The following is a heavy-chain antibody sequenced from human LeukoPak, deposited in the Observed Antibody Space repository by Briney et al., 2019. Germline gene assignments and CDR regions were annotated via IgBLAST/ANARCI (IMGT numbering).Heavy chain of an antibody. V-gene: IGHV3-30*02. J-gene: IGHJ4*02. CDR2: ILYDGSNK. Sequence: GGSLRLSCAASGFTFSHYGMHWVRQAPGKGLEWVAFILYDGSNKYYADSVKGRFTTSRDNSKNTLDLQMNSLRAEDTAVYYCAKKGFCNSGSCYGVFDYWGQGTLVTVSS. CDR3: AKKGFCNSGSCYGVFDY. D-gene: IGHD2-2*01. CDR1: GFTFSHYG.